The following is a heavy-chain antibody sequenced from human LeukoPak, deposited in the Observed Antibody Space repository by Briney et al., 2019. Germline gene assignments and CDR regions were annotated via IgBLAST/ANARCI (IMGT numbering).Heavy chain of an antibody. Sequence: PGGSLRLSCTASGFTFGDYAMGWVRRAPGKGLEWVGFIRSKGYGGTTEYAASVKGRFTISRDDSKSIAYLQMNSLKTEDTAAYYCTGVPTAGYSSGWTDYWGQGTLVTVSS. CDR3: TGVPTAGYSSGWTDY. CDR1: GFTFGDYA. D-gene: IGHD6-19*01. CDR2: IRSKGYGGTT. J-gene: IGHJ4*02. V-gene: IGHV3-49*04.